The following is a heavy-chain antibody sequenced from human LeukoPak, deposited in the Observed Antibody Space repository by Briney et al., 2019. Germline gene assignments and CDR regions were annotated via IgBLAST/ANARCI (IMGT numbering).Heavy chain of an antibody. CDR1: RGSISSDPYS. CDR3: VRHGLTTSRWFHWFDP. V-gene: IGHV4-39*01. J-gene: IGHJ5*02. CDR2: IYYSGTT. Sequence: PSETLPLTCTVSRGSISSDPYSWGWIRQTPGKGLEWIATIYYSGTTYYNPSLNSRVTISVDTSKNQLSLRLTSVTAADTAVYHCVRHGLTTSRWFHWFDPWGQGTLVTVSS. D-gene: IGHD6-13*01.